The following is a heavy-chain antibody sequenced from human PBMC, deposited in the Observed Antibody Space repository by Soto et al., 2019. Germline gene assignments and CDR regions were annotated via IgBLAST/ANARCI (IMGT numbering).Heavy chain of an antibody. CDR3: AKGGGDGYYDSSGYSFDH. J-gene: IGHJ4*02. Sequence: QVQLVESGGGVVQPGTSLRLSCAASGFTFRIYGMHWVRQGPGKGPEWVAVMSYDGNKKFYADSVKGRFTISRDNSMNTLYLQMNRLRVEDTAMYYCAKGGGDGYYDSSGYSFDHWGQGTLVTVYS. D-gene: IGHD3-22*01. CDR2: MSYDGNKK. V-gene: IGHV3-30*18. CDR1: GFTFRIYG.